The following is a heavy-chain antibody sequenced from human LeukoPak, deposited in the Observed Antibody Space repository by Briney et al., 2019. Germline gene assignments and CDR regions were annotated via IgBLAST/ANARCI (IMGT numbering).Heavy chain of an antibody. CDR2: ISGSGGST. CDR3: AKVPDIVVVPAAEDY. V-gene: IGHV3-23*01. J-gene: IGHJ4*02. CDR1: GFTFSSYA. D-gene: IGHD2-2*01. Sequence: GGSLRLSCAASGFTFSSYARSWVRQAPGKGLEWVSAISGSGGSTYYADSVKGRFTISRDNSKNTLYLQMNSLRAEDTAVYYCAKVPDIVVVPAAEDYWGQGTLVTVSS.